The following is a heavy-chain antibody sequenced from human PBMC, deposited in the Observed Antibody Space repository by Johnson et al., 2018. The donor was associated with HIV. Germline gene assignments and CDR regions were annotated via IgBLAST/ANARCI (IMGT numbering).Heavy chain of an antibody. CDR2: LSYDGSNK. V-gene: IGHV3-30*18. CDR3: AKDLPPMILVGGDAFDI. J-gene: IGHJ3*02. CDR1: GFTFSSYG. Sequence: QMLLVESGGGVVQPGGSLRLSCAASGFTFSSYGMHWVRQAPGKGLEWVAVLSYDGSNKYYADSVKGRFTISRDNSKNTLYLQMNSLRAEDTAVYYCAKDLPPMILVGGDAFDIWGQGTMVTVSS. D-gene: IGHD3-22*01.